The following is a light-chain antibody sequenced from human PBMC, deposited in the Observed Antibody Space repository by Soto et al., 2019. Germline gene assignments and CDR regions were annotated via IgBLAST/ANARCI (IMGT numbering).Light chain of an antibody. J-gene: IGKJ1*01. CDR3: QQDSNTPWT. CDR2: DAF. CDR1: HSVSSNY. V-gene: IGKV3-20*01. Sequence: EIVLTHSPGTLALSPGERATLSCRASHSVSSNYLAGCQQKPGQAPRLLIYDAFIRATGIPARFSGSGSGTDFTLTITRLEPEDFAVYYCQQDSNTPWTFGQGTTVEIK.